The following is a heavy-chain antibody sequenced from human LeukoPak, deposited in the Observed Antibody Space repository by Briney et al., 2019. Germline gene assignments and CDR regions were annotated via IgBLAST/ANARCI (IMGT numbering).Heavy chain of an antibody. J-gene: IGHJ3*02. CDR3: ARGRVGQWLVDAFDI. CDR2: NSTSSSYI. D-gene: IGHD6-19*01. V-gene: IGHV3-21*01. Sequence: GGSLRLSCAASGFTFSNYAMSWVRQAPGKGLEWVSSNSTSSSYIYYADSVKGRFTISRNNAKNSLYLQMNSLRAEDTAVYYCARGRVGQWLVDAFDIGGQGTMVTVSS. CDR1: GFTFSNYA.